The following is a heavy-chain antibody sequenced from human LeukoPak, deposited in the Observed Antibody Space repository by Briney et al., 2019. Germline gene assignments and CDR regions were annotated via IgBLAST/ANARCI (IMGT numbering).Heavy chain of an antibody. CDR3: ARGMFEIEDQYYMDV. J-gene: IGHJ6*03. Sequence: ASVKVSCKASGGTFSTYAISWVRQAPGQGLEWMGRIIPLYATTYYAHKFQGRVTITTDESTSTAYMDLSSLRSEDTAVYYCARGMFEIEDQYYMDVWGKGTTVTVSS. CDR1: GGTFSTYA. D-gene: IGHD3-10*02. CDR2: IIPLYATT. V-gene: IGHV1-69*05.